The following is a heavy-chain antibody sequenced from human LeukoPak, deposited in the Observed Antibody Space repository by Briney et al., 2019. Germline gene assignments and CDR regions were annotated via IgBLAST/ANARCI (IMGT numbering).Heavy chain of an antibody. CDR3: ARQIPYIVVVPAAIRPRWFDP. V-gene: IGHV1-2*02. J-gene: IGHJ5*02. Sequence: ASVKVSCKASGYTFTGYYMHWVRQAPGQELEWMGWMNPNSGGTNYAQKFQGRVTMTRDTSFSTAYMELSRLRSDDTAVYYCARQIPYIVVVPAAIRPRWFDPWGQGTLVTVSS. CDR2: MNPNSGGT. CDR1: GYTFTGYY. D-gene: IGHD2-2*02.